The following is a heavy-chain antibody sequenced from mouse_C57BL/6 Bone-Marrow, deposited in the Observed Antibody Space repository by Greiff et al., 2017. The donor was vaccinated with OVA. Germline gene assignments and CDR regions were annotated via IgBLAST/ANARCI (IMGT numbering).Heavy chain of an antibody. J-gene: IGHJ1*03. CDR3: AREKGHGYGYFDV. D-gene: IGHD1-1*02. V-gene: IGHV5-4*01. CDR2: ISDGGSYT. Sequence: EVKLMESGGGLVKPGGSLKLSCAASGFTFSSYAMSWVRQTPEKRLEWVATISDGGSYTYYPDNVKGRFTITRDNATNNLYLQMNHLKHEDTAMYYCAREKGHGYGYFDVWGTGTTVTVSS. CDR1: GFTFSSYA.